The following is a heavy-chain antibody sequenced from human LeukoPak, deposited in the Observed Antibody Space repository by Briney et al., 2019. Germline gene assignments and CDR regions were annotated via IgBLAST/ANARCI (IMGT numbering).Heavy chain of an antibody. V-gene: IGHV3-23*01. J-gene: IGHJ4*02. CDR1: GFSFSTYA. D-gene: IGHD1-1*01. CDR2: IDWTSHSI. Sequence: GGSLRLSCAASGFSFSTYAMTWVRQAPGRGLEWVSAIDWTSHSIVYRDSVQGRFTTSRYNSAATLYLQMNSLTAEDSAVYYCAKNFAPGNAFYDFWGQGVLVTVSS. CDR3: AKNFAPGNAFYDF.